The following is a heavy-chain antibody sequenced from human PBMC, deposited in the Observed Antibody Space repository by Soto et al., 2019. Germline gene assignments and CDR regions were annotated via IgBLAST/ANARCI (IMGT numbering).Heavy chain of an antibody. Sequence: SGPTLVNPTETLTLTCTFSGFSLNTSGVAVGWIRQPPGKALEWLAVIYWDSDKRYSPSVKKRLAISKVTSKNQALLSLANMGPVDTGTYYGAHRRAASYYGGGGWFEPWGPGTLVTVSS. D-gene: IGHD3-22*01. CDR2: IYWDSDK. CDR1: GFSLNTSGVA. CDR3: AHRRAASYYGGGGWFEP. V-gene: IGHV2-5*02. J-gene: IGHJ5*02.